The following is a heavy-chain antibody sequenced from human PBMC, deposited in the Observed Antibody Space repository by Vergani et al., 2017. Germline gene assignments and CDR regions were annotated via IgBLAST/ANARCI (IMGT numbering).Heavy chain of an antibody. J-gene: IGHJ4*02. Sequence: QVQLQQWGAGLLKPSETLSLTCAVYGGSFSGYYWSWIRQPPGKGLEWIGEINHSGSTNYNPSLKSRVTISVDTSKNQCSLKLSSVTAADTAVYYYAKIKRWNYYGSGSYFDYWGQGTLVTVSS. CDR3: AKIKRWNYYGSGSYFDY. D-gene: IGHD3-10*01. V-gene: IGHV4-34*01. CDR1: GGSFSGYY. CDR2: INHSGST.